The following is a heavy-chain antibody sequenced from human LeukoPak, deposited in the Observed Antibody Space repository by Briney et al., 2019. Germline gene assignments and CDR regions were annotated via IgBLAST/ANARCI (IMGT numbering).Heavy chain of an antibody. D-gene: IGHD2/OR15-2a*01. CDR3: ARHLISNSVNYYYYYGMDV. V-gene: IGHV4-59*08. J-gene: IGHJ6*02. CDR2: IYYSGST. Sequence: PSETLSLTCAVYGGSFSGYYWSWIRQPPGKGLEWIGYIYYSGSTNYNPSLKSRVTISVDTSKNQFSLKLSSVTAADTAVYYCARHLISNSVNYYYYYGMDVWGQGTTVTVSS. CDR1: GGSFSGYY.